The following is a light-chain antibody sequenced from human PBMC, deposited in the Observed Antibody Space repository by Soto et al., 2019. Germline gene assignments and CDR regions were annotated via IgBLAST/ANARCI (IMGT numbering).Light chain of an antibody. CDR1: SSDVGGFNY. Sequence: QSALTQPASVSGSPGQSIAISCTGTSSDVGGFNYVSWYQQHPGKAPKLLIYDVTSRPSGVSDRFSGSKSANTASLTISGLQAEDEADYYCASYTTSSTYVFGTGTKVTAL. V-gene: IGLV2-14*03. CDR3: ASYTTSSTYV. CDR2: DVT. J-gene: IGLJ1*01.